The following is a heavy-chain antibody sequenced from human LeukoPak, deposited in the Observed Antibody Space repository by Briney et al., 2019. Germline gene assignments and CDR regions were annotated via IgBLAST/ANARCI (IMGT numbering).Heavy chain of an antibody. D-gene: IGHD3-22*01. J-gene: IGHJ3*02. Sequence: SETLSLTCTVSGGPISSGGYYWSWIRQHPGKGLEWIGYIYYSGSTYYNPSLKSRVTISVDTSKNQFSLKLSSVTAADTAVYYCARVSYYYDSSDAFDIWGQGTMVTVSS. CDR2: IYYSGST. CDR3: ARVSYYYDSSDAFDI. CDR1: GGPISSGGYY. V-gene: IGHV4-31*03.